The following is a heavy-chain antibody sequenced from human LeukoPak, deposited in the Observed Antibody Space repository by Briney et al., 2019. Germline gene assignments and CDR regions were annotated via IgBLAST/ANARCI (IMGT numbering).Heavy chain of an antibody. CDR3: AVAAETTFDY. D-gene: IGHD6-13*01. CDR1: GFTFSSYE. CDR2: ISSSGSTI. V-gene: IGHV3-48*03. Sequence: GGSLRLSCAASGFTFSSYEMNWVRQAPGKGLEWVSYISSSGSTIYYADSVKGRFTISGDNAKNSLYLQMNSLRAEDTAVYYCAVAAETTFDYWGQGTLVTVSS. J-gene: IGHJ4*02.